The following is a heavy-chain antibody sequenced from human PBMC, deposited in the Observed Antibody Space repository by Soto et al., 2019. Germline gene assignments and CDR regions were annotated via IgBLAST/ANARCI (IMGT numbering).Heavy chain of an antibody. V-gene: IGHV3-30*09. J-gene: IGHJ4*02. CDR3: ARAFSGSYPYSDY. Sequence: GGSLRLSCLASGFIFRSYAMHWVRQAPGKGLEWVAVITYDGINGYYADSVRGRFAISRDNSKNTLYLQMNSLRPEDTAVYYCARAFSGSYPYSDYWGQGTLVTVSS. CDR1: GFIFRSYA. D-gene: IGHD1-26*01. CDR2: ITYDGING.